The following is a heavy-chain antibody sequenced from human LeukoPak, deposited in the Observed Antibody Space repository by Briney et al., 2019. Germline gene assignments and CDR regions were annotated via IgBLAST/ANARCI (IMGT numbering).Heavy chain of an antibody. CDR1: SGSIRSYY. Sequence: SETLSLTCTVSSGSIRSYYWSWIRQSPGKGLEWIGYIYYSGSTNWNPSLKSRVTISVDTSKNQFSLKLSSVTAADTAVYYCARRGSSWSQLDYWGQGTLVTVSS. CDR3: ARRGSSWSQLDY. D-gene: IGHD6-13*01. CDR2: IYYSGST. J-gene: IGHJ4*02. V-gene: IGHV4-59*08.